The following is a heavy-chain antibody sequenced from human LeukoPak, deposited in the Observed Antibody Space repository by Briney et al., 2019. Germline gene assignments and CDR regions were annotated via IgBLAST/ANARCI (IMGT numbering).Heavy chain of an antibody. Sequence: KSSETLSLTCTVSGGSISSYYWSWIRQPPGKGLERIGYIYYSGSTNYNPSLKSRVTISVDTSKNQFSLKLSSVTAADTAVYYCARDSHTAMGHNWFDPWGQGTLVTVSS. CDR3: ARDSHTAMGHNWFDP. CDR2: IYYSGST. J-gene: IGHJ5*02. V-gene: IGHV4-59*12. D-gene: IGHD5-18*01. CDR1: GGSISSYY.